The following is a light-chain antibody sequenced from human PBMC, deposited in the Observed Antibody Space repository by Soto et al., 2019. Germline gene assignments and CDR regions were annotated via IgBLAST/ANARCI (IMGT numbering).Light chain of an antibody. CDR2: DVS. CDR3: SSYTSSSTPV. V-gene: IGLV2-14*01. CDR1: SSDVGGYNY. J-gene: IGLJ2*01. Sequence: QSVLTQPASVSGSPGQSITISCTGTSSDVGGYNYVSWYQQHPGKAPKLMIYDVSNRPSGVSNRFSGSKSDNTASLTISGLQAEDEADYYCSSYTSSSTPVFGGGTKLTVL.